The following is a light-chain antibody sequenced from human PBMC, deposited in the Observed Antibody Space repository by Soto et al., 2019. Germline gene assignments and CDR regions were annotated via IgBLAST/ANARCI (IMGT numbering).Light chain of an antibody. CDR2: GTS. CDR3: QSYDSSVSRV. Sequence: QSVLTQPPSVSGAPGQRVTISCTGSSSNIGAGYDVHWYQQLPGTAPKLLIYGTSNRPSGVPDRFSGSKSGTSASLAITGLQAEDEADYYCQSYDSSVSRVFGGGTKVTVL. J-gene: IGLJ2*01. V-gene: IGLV1-40*01. CDR1: SSNIGAGYD.